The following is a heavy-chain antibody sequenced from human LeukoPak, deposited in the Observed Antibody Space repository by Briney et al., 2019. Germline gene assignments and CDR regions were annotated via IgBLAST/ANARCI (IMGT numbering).Heavy chain of an antibody. CDR1: GFIVSSNH. CDR2: IYSGGYSGGGP. Sequence: PGGSLRLSCAVSGFIVSSNHMNWVRQAPGKGLEWVSVIYSGGYSGGGPFYADSVKGRFTTSSDSSKNTLFLQMNSLRAEDTAVYYCARDVYGDGYNSFGYWGLGILVTVSS. V-gene: IGHV3-66*01. J-gene: IGHJ4*02. D-gene: IGHD5-24*01. CDR3: ARDVYGDGYNSFGY.